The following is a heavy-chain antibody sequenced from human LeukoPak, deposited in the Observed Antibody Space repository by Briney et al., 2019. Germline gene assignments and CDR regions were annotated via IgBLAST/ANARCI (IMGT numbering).Heavy chain of an antibody. V-gene: IGHV3-23*01. Sequence: PGGSLRLSCAASGFTFSTFDMIWVRQPPGKGLEWVSSIFPSGGEIHYADSVRGRFTISRDNSKSTLSLQMNSLRAEDTAIYYCAKDHYDILTGYLLFDCWGQGTLVTVSS. J-gene: IGHJ4*02. CDR3: AKDHYDILTGYLLFDC. CDR1: GFTFSTFD. CDR2: IFPSGGEI. D-gene: IGHD3-9*01.